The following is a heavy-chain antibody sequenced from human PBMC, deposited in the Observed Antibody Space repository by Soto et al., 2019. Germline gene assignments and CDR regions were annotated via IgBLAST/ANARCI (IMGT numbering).Heavy chain of an antibody. CDR3: ARGQYSSGWNVSSYYYYGMDG. D-gene: IGHD6-19*01. CDR1: GYTFTSYG. V-gene: IGHV1-18*01. J-gene: IGHJ6*02. CDR2: ISAYNGNT. Sequence: ASVKVSCKASGYTFTSYGISWVRQAPGQGLEWMGWISAYNGNTNYAQKPQGRVTMTTDTSTSTAYMELRSLRSDDTAVYYRARGQYSSGWNVSSYYYYGMDGWGQGTTVTVSS.